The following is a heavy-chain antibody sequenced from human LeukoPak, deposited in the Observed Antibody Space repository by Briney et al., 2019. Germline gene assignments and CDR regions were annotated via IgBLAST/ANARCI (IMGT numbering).Heavy chain of an antibody. CDR1: GYTFIDYY. CDR3: ARDKSGNSGWYSYFDY. Sequence: ASVKVSCKASGYTFIDYYMHWVRQAPGQGLEWMGRVNPNSGDTNYAQKFQGRVTMTRDTSISTAYMELSRLRSDDTAVYYCARDKSGNSGWYSYFDYWGQGTLVTVSS. D-gene: IGHD6-19*01. CDR2: VNPNSGDT. V-gene: IGHV1-2*02. J-gene: IGHJ4*02.